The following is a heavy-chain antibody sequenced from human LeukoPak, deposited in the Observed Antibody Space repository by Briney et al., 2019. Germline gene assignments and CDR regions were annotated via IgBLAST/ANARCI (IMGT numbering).Heavy chain of an antibody. CDR3: ARDFYVGWLSEYFQH. Sequence: ASVKVSCKASGYTFTGYYMNWVRQAPGQGLEWMGRINPSSGGTNYAQKFQGRVTMTRDTSISTAYMELSRLRSDDTAVYYCARDFYVGWLSEYFQHWGQGTLVTVSS. J-gene: IGHJ1*01. CDR2: INPSSGGT. D-gene: IGHD3-22*01. V-gene: IGHV1-2*06. CDR1: GYTFTGYY.